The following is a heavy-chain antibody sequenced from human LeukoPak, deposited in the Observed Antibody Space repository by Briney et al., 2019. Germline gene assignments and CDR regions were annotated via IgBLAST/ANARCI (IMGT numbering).Heavy chain of an antibody. J-gene: IGHJ4*02. Sequence: GGSLRLSCATSGFSFTDYPMNWVRQAPGKGLEWISNIRTTAEGAKYAYYADSVKGRVTISRDDGKNTLYPHMNSLRDDDTAVYYCATDQRYAFDYWGQGILVTVSS. D-gene: IGHD3-9*01. CDR1: GFSFTDYP. CDR2: IRTTAEGAKYA. V-gene: IGHV3-48*02. CDR3: ATDQRYAFDY.